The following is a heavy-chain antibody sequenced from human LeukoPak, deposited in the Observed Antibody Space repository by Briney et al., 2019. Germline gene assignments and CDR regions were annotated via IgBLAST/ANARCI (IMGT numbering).Heavy chain of an antibody. CDR1: GGSISSYY. Sequence: SETLSLTYTVSGGSISSYYWSWIRQPAGKGLEWIGRIYTSGSTNYNPSLKSRVTMSVDTSKNQFSLKLSSVTAADTAVYYCARQGNYGDYGPWFNPWGQGTLVTVSS. V-gene: IGHV4-4*07. CDR2: IYTSGST. CDR3: ARQGNYGDYGPWFNP. J-gene: IGHJ5*02. D-gene: IGHD4-17*01.